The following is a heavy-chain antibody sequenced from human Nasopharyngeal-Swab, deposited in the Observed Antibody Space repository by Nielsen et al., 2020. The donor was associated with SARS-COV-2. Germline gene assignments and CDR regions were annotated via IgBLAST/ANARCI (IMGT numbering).Heavy chain of an antibody. V-gene: IGHV4-34*01. J-gene: IGHJ3*02. CDR1: GGSFSGYY. CDR2: INHSGST. CDR3: ARGRLRRYSDYLWGSYRSDAFDI. Sequence: SETLSLTCALYGGSFSGYYWSWIRQPPGKGLEWIGEINHSGSTNYNPSLKSRVTISVDTSKNQFSLKLRSVTAADTAVYYCARGRLRRYSDYLWGSYRSDAFDIWGQGTMVTVSS. D-gene: IGHD3-16*02.